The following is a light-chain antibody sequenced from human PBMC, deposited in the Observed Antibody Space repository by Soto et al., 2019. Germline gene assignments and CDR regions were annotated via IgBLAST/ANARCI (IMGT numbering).Light chain of an antibody. CDR1: TSNIGSNT. V-gene: IGLV1-44*01. J-gene: IGLJ3*02. Sequence: QPVLTQPPSASGTPGQRVTISCSGSTSNIGSNTVNWYQQLPGTAPKLLIYANNQRPSGVPDRFSGSKSGTSASLAISGLQSEDEADYYCAPWDDSLNGPVFGGGTKLTVL. CDR3: APWDDSLNGPV. CDR2: ANN.